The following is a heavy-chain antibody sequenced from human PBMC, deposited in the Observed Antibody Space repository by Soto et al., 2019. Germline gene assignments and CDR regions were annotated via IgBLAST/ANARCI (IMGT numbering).Heavy chain of an antibody. CDR2: IYSTGST. J-gene: IGHJ4*02. CDR3: AIVRRDSGPTIFFDF. V-gene: IGHV4-31*03. CDR1: GGSVSRGGYY. Sequence: SETLSLTCSVSGGSVSRGGYYWSWIRQLPGRGLEWIGYIYSTGSTLYNPSLKSRVALSMDTSKNQFSLNLTSVTAADTAVYYCAIVRRDSGPTIFFDFWGQGSLVTVSS. D-gene: IGHD3-9*01.